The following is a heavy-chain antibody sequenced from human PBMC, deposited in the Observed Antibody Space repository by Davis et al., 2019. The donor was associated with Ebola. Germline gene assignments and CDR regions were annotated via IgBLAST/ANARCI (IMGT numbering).Heavy chain of an antibody. J-gene: IGHJ4*02. CDR2: MNPNSGNT. D-gene: IGHD5-18*01. CDR3: FASLPRGYSYGDY. Sequence: ASVKVSCKASGYTFTSYDINWVRQATGQGLELMGWMNPNSGNTGYAQKFQGRVTMTRNTSISTAYMELSSLRSEDTAVYYCFASLPRGYSYGDYWGQGTLVTVSS. V-gene: IGHV1-8*01. CDR1: GYTFTSYD.